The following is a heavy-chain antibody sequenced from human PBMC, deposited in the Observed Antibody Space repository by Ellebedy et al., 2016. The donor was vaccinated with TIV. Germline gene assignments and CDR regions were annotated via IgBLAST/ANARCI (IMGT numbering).Heavy chain of an antibody. CDR3: VRVHLGYCSGGSCSADY. Sequence: GESLKISCKGSGYSFTSYWIGWVRQMPGKGLEWMGNIYPGDSTTAYSPSFPGQVTISADTSIRRAYLQWSSLKASDTAMYYCVRVHLGYCSGGSCSADYWGQGTLVTVSS. D-gene: IGHD2-15*01. J-gene: IGHJ4*02. V-gene: IGHV5-51*01. CDR2: IYPGDSTT. CDR1: GYSFTSYW.